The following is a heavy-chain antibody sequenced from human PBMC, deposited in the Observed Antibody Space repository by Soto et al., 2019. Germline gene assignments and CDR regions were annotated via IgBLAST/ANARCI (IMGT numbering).Heavy chain of an antibody. Sequence: SETLSLTCTLSGDSINNGDYSWSWIRQPPGKGLEWIGYIYHRGSTSYNPSLRSRVTISLDWSRNQFSLKLRSVAAADTAVYYCARSIGGGPYPGMAVWGQGTTVTVSS. CDR2: IYHRGST. J-gene: IGHJ6*02. V-gene: IGHV4-30-2*01. CDR1: GDSINNGDYS. D-gene: IGHD3-10*01. CDR3: ARSIGGGPYPGMAV.